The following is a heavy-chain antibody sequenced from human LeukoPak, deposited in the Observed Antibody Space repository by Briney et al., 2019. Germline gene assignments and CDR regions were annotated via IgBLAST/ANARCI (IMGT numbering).Heavy chain of an antibody. D-gene: IGHD1-1*01. Sequence: PSETLSLTCTVSGVSISSSSYYWGWIRQPPGKGLEWIGSIYYSGSTYYNPSLKSRVTISVDTSKNQFSLKLSSVTAAYTAVYYCARHGTSGIDYFDYWGQGTLVTVSS. CDR3: ARHGTSGIDYFDY. J-gene: IGHJ4*02. CDR2: IYYSGST. V-gene: IGHV4-39*01. CDR1: GVSISSSSYY.